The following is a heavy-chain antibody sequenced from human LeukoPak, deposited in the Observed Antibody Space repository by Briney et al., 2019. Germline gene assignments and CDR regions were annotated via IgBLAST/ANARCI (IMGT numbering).Heavy chain of an antibody. CDR3: ARGSSTHREYYFDY. J-gene: IGHJ4*02. Sequence: GGSLRLSCAASGFTFRSYSMNWVRQAPGKGLEWVSYISSRSNYIYYADSVKGRFTISRDNAKNSLYLQMNSLRAEDTAVYYCARGSSTHREYYFDYWGQGTLVTVSS. CDR2: ISSRSNYI. V-gene: IGHV3-21*01. D-gene: IGHD2-2*01. CDR1: GFTFRSYS.